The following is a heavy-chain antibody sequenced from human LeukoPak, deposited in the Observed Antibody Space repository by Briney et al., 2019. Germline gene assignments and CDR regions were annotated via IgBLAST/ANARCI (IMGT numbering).Heavy chain of an antibody. V-gene: IGHV3-21*01. D-gene: IGHD1-26*01. J-gene: IGHJ6*02. CDR3: ASHLGAQWEPPVLFGMDV. Sequence: GGSLRLSCAASGFTFSSYSMNWVRQAPGKGLECLSSISSSSSYIYYADSVKGRFTISRDNAKNSLYLQMNRLRAEDTAVYYCASHLGAQWEPPVLFGMDVWGQGTTVTVSS. CDR1: GFTFSSYS. CDR2: ISSSSSYI.